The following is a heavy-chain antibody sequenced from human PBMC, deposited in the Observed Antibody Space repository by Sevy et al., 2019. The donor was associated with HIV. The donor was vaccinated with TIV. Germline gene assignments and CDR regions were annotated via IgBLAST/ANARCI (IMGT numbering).Heavy chain of an antibody. D-gene: IGHD6-13*01. Sequence: GGYLRLSCAASGFTFSSYWMHWVRQAPGKGLVWLSRIYVDGRTASYSDSVKGRFAISRDNAKNTLYLQMNSLRDEDTAVYYCGRVPVAAACTGIDYWGQGTLVTVSS. CDR1: GFTFSSYW. CDR3: GRVPVAAACTGIDY. J-gene: IGHJ4*02. CDR2: IYVDGRTA. V-gene: IGHV3-74*01.